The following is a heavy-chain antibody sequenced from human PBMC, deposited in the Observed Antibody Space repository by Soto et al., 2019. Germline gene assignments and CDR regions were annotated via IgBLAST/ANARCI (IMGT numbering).Heavy chain of an antibody. J-gene: IGHJ4*02. Sequence: SVKVSCKASGGTFGSYAIIWVRQAPGQGLEWMGGIIPIFGTANYVQKFQGRVTITADESTSTAYMELSSLRSEDTAVSYCAVKNTAMPPYYFVYWGRGTLVTVSS. CDR1: GGTFGSYA. D-gene: IGHD5-18*01. CDR3: AVKNTAMPPYYFVY. V-gene: IGHV1-69*13. CDR2: IIPIFGTA.